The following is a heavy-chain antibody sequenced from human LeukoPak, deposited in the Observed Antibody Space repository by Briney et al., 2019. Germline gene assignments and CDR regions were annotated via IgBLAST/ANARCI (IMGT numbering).Heavy chain of an antibody. CDR3: GRSSGWFLYYYYGMDV. CDR2: ISSNGGST. J-gene: IGHJ6*02. V-gene: IGHV3-64*04. D-gene: IGHD6-19*01. Sequence: GGSLRLSCSGSGFTFSRHAMHWVRQAPGKGLEYVSAISSNGGSTHYADSVKGRFSISRDNSKNTLYLQMNSLRAEDTAVYYCGRSSGWFLYYYYGMDVWGQGTTVTVSS. CDR1: GFTFSRHA.